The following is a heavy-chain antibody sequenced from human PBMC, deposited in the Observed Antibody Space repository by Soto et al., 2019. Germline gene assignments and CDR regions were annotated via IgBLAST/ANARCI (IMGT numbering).Heavy chain of an antibody. CDR2: IFVSGCT. V-gene: IGHV4-30-4*01. D-gene: IGHD2-8*01. Sequence: QVQLQESGPGLVKPSETLSLTCTVSGGSISGGVHSWSWIRQPPGKGLEWLGHIFVSGCTYYNPSLKSRLTISVDTSKNQFSLRLSSVTAADTAVYYCAREIMPLTNDWYFDLWGRGTLVTVSS. J-gene: IGHJ2*01. CDR3: AREIMPLTNDWYFDL. CDR1: GGSISGGVHS.